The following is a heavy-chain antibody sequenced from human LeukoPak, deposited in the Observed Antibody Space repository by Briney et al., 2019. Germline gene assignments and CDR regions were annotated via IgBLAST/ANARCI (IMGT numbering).Heavy chain of an antibody. J-gene: IGHJ4*02. CDR2: IYYSGST. CDR3: ASGRGYSYGYATGYYFDY. V-gene: IGHV4-59*12. D-gene: IGHD5-18*01. Sequence: SETLSLTCTVSGGSISSYYWSWIRQPPGKGLEWIGYIYYSGSTNYNPSLKSRVTMSVDTSKNQFSLKLSSVTAADTAVYYCASGRGYSYGYATGYYFDYWGQGTLVTVSS. CDR1: GGSISSYY.